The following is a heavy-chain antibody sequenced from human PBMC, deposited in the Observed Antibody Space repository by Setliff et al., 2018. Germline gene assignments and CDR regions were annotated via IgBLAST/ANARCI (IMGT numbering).Heavy chain of an antibody. CDR1: GFTFSSLW. D-gene: IGHD2-2*01. CDR2: INQGGSDQ. Sequence: GESLKISCSASGFTFSSLWMAWVRQAPGKGLEWVANINQGGSDQFYVESVKGRFTISRDNAKNSLYLQMNSLRAEDTAMYYCASGGHRSSWGQGTLVTVSS. V-gene: IGHV3-7*01. CDR3: ASGGHRSS. J-gene: IGHJ4*02.